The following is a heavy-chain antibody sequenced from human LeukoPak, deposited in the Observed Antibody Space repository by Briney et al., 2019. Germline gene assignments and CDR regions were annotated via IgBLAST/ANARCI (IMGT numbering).Heavy chain of an antibody. J-gene: IGHJ4*02. V-gene: IGHV3-7*01. CDR1: GFTFTNFW. Sequence: GGSLRLSCAASGFTFTNFWMSWVRQAPGKGLEWVANIAQDGSEEYYLDSVKGRFTISRDNAKNSLDLQMNSLRAEDTAVYFCARRDYYFDYWGQGILVTVSP. CDR3: ARRDYYFDY. CDR2: IAQDGSEE.